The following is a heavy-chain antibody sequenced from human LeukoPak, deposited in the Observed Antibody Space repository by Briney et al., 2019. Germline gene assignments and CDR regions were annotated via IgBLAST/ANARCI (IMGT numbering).Heavy chain of an antibody. CDR1: GGTFSSYA. CDR3: ATSVGELRFLEWLWY. Sequence: ASVKVSCKASGGTFSSYAISWVRQAPGKGLEWMGGFDPEDGETIYAQKFQGRVTMTEDTSTDTAYMELSSLRSEDTAVYYCATSVGELRFLEWLWYWGQGTLVTVSS. J-gene: IGHJ4*02. D-gene: IGHD3-3*01. CDR2: FDPEDGET. V-gene: IGHV1-24*01.